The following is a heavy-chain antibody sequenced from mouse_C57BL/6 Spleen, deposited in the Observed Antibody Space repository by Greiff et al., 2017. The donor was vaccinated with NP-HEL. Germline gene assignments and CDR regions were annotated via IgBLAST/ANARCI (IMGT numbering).Heavy chain of an antibody. D-gene: IGHD1-1*01. CDR3: ARHTVLYAMDY. CDR2: INYDGSST. J-gene: IGHJ4*01. CDR1: GFTFSDYY. Sequence: EVKLVESEGGLVQPGSSMKLSCTASGFTFSDYYMAWVRQVPEKGLEWVANINYDGSSTYYLDSLKSRFIISRDNAKNILYLQMSSLKSEDTATYYCARHTVLYAMDYWGQGTSVTVSS. V-gene: IGHV5-16*01.